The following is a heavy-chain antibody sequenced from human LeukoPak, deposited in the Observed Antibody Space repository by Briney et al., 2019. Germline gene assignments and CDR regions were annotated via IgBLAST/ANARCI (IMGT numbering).Heavy chain of an antibody. J-gene: IGHJ2*01. V-gene: IGHV4-4*07. D-gene: IGHD2-8*01. CDR1: GGSISSYY. CDR3: ARVVYCTNGICYSRWYFDL. CDR2: IYTSGGT. Sequence: SETPSLTCTVFGGSISSYYWSWIRQPAGKGLEWIGRIYTSGGTSYNPSLKSRVTMSVDTSKNQFSLKLSSVTAADTALYYCARVVYCTNGICYSRWYFDLRGRGTLVTVSS.